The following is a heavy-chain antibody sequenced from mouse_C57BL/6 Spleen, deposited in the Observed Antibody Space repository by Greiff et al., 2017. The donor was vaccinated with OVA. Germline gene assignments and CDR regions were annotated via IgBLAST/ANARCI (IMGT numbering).Heavy chain of an antibody. CDR3: ARDQGSGYWFAY. CDR2: ISDGGSYT. Sequence: EVNVVESGGGLVKPGGSLKLSCAASGFTFSSYAMSWVRQTPEKRLEWVATISDGGSYTYYPDNVKGRFTISRDNAKNNLYLQMSHLKSEDTAMYYCARDQGSGYWFAYWGQGTLVTVSA. J-gene: IGHJ3*01. V-gene: IGHV5-4*01. D-gene: IGHD3-2*02. CDR1: GFTFSSYA.